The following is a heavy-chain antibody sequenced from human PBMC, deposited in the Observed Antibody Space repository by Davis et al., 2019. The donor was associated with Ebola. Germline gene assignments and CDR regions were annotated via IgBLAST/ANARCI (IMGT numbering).Heavy chain of an antibody. J-gene: IGHJ4*02. CDR2: VYYRGGT. Sequence: GSLRLSCTVSGGSIASRSYYWGWIRQTPGKGLEWIGSVYYRGGTYYSPSLKSRVTISIDASETQFSLKLSSMTAADTAVYYCATRPRSETYYGVFDYWGQGTLVTVSS. V-gene: IGHV4-39*01. CDR3: ATRPRSETYYGVFDY. D-gene: IGHD3-10*01. CDR1: GGSIASRSYY.